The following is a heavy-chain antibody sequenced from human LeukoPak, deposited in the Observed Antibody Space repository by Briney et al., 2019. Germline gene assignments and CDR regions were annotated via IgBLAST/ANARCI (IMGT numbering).Heavy chain of an antibody. CDR2: IYHTGST. CDR3: ARIMTTWYFGL. V-gene: IGHV4-59*08. CDR1: GGSISSNY. D-gene: IGHD4-17*01. Sequence: SETLSLTCTVSGGSISSNYWSWIREPPGKGLEWIGYIYHTGSTNYNPSLRSRLTISVDTSKNQFSLKLRSVTAADTAVYYCARIMTTWYFGLWGRGTLVTVSS. J-gene: IGHJ2*01.